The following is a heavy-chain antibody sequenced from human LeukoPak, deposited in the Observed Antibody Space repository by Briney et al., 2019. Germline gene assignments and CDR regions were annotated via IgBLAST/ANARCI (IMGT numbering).Heavy chain of an antibody. V-gene: IGHV4-31*02. J-gene: IGHJ4*02. D-gene: IGHD5-18*01. CDR2: IYHSGST. CDR1: GGSISSGGYY. Sequence: SETLSLTCTVSGGSISSGGYYWNWIRQHPGKGLEWIGYIYHSGSTYYNPSLKSRVTISVDTSKNQFSLKLSSVTAADTAVYYCARDTALVNAHYFDYWGQGTLVTVSS. CDR3: ARDTALVNAHYFDY.